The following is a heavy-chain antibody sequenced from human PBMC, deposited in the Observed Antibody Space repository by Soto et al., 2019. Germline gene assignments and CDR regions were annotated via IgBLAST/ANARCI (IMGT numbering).Heavy chain of an antibody. D-gene: IGHD5-12*01. CDR1: GFTFDDYA. Sequence: EVQLVESGGGLVQPGRSLRLSCAASGFTFDDYAMHWVRQAPGKGLEWVSGISWNSGSIGYADSVKGRFTISRDNAKNSLYLQMNSLRAEDTALYYCAKKGGGYSGYGYDYWGQGTLVTVSS. V-gene: IGHV3-9*01. J-gene: IGHJ4*02. CDR3: AKKGGGYSGYGYDY. CDR2: ISWNSGSI.